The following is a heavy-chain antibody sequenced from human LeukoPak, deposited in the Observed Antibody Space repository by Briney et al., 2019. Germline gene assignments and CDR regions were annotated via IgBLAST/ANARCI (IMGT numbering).Heavy chain of an antibody. CDR2: IWPDGSDK. Sequence: GRSLRLSCAASGFTFNSYGMFWVRQAPGKGLEWVAFIWPDGSDKLYGDSVKGRFTISRDNSKNTVYLQMNSLRAEDTAVYYCARDYCRTTSCLESWGQGTLVTVSS. J-gene: IGHJ4*02. CDR3: ARDYCRTTSCLES. CDR1: GFTFNSYG. V-gene: IGHV3-33*08. D-gene: IGHD2-2*01.